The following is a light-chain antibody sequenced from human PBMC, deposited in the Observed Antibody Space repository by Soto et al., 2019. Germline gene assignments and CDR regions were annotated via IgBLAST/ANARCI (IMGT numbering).Light chain of an antibody. V-gene: IGKV1-39*01. Sequence: DIQMTQSPSSLSASVGDRVTITCGASQGISSYLNWYQQKPGKAPKLLIYAASSLQSGVPSRFSGSGSGTDFTLIISSLQPDDFATYYCQQSYSVPLTFGGGTKVEIK. J-gene: IGKJ4*01. CDR1: QGISSY. CDR2: AAS. CDR3: QQSYSVPLT.